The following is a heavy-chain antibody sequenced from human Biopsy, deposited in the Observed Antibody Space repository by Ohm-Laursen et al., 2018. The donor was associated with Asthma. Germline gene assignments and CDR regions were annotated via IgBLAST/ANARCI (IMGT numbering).Heavy chain of an antibody. V-gene: IGHV1-69*13. D-gene: IGHD5-12*01. CDR1: GDPFSNYA. Sequence: ASVKVSCKASGDPFSNYAISWVRQAPGQGLEWMGGLIPVLGTPDHAQMFGGRVTITADESTSTAYMELSSLSSEDTAVYYCARGYSGSDRIVYYYSGLEVWGQGTTVTVSS. CDR3: ARGYSGSDRIVYYYSGLEV. CDR2: LIPVLGTP. J-gene: IGHJ6*02.